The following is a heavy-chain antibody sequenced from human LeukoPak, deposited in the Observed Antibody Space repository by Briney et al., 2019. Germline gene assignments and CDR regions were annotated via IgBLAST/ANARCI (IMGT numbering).Heavy chain of an antibody. CDR1: GYTFTSYY. D-gene: IGHD1-1*01. Sequence: WASVKVSCNASGYTFTSYYMHWVRQAPGQGLEWMGRINPSGGSTSYAQKFQGRATMTRDMSTSAVYMELSSLRSEDTAVYYCARGAGWNDETNFDYWGQGTLVTVSS. V-gene: IGHV1-46*01. CDR3: ARGAGWNDETNFDY. J-gene: IGHJ4*02. CDR2: INPSGGST.